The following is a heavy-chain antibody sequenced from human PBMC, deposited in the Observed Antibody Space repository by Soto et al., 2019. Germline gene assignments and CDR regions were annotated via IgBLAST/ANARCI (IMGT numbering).Heavy chain of an antibody. CDR1: GDSVNSGNYL. D-gene: IGHD7-27*01. CDR3: ARDSVLTPRVFDS. CDR2: VYYSGTT. Sequence: SETLSLTCTVAGDSVNSGNYLWSWIRQPPGKGLEWIGNVYYSGTTNYSPSLKSRVTISGDMSRNQCSLKLTSVTAADTAVYYCARDSVLTPRVFDSWGQGTLVTVSS. J-gene: IGHJ4*02. V-gene: IGHV4-61*01.